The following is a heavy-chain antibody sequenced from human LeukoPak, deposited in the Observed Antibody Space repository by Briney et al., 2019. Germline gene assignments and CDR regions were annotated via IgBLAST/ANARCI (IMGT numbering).Heavy chain of an antibody. J-gene: IGHJ4*02. Sequence: PSETLSLTCTVSGGSISSYYWSWIRQPPGKGLEWIGYIYYSGSTNYNPSLKSRVTISVDTSKNQFSLKLSSVTAADTAVYYCASTGSTVVVDYWGQGTLVTVSS. V-gene: IGHV4-59*12. CDR1: GGSISSYY. CDR3: ASTGSTVVVDY. D-gene: IGHD3-10*01. CDR2: IYYSGST.